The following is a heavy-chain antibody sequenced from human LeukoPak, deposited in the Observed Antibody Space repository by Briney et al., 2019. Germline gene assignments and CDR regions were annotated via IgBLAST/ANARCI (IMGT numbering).Heavy chain of an antibody. CDR3: ARTFATVTPWGYRYYSMDV. D-gene: IGHD4-17*01. CDR1: GYTFTSYD. Sequence: ASVKVSCKASGYTFTSYDINWVRQAPGQGLEWMGWMNPNSGNTGYAQKFQGRVTITRNTSISTAYMELSSLRSEDTDVYYCARTFATVTPWGYRYYSMDVWGKGATVTASS. V-gene: IGHV1-8*03. CDR2: MNPNSGNT. J-gene: IGHJ6*03.